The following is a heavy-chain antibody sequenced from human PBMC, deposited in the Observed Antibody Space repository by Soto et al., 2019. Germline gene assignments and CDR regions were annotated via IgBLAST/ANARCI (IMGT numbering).Heavy chain of an antibody. Sequence: SETLSLTCTVSGGSISSGGYYWSWIRQHPGKGLEWIGYIYYSGSTYYNPSLKSRVTISVDTSKNQFSLKLSSVTAADTAVYYCARERYDILTGYPMAHYYYGMDVWGQGTTVTVSS. V-gene: IGHV4-31*03. CDR1: GGSISSGGYY. CDR3: ARERYDILTGYPMAHYYYGMDV. J-gene: IGHJ6*02. D-gene: IGHD3-9*01. CDR2: IYYSGST.